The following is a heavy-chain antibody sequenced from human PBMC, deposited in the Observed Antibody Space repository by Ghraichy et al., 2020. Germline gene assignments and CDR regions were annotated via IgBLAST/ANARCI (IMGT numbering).Heavy chain of an antibody. CDR3: ARDNDEYVWGTYRYFDF. CDR1: GGSFSGYY. Sequence: SETLSLTCAVYGGSFSGYYWSWIRQPPGKGLEWIGEINHSGSTNYNPSLKSRVTISVDTSKNQFSLKLSSVTAADTAVYYCARDNDEYVWGTYRYFDFWGQGTLVTVSS. CDR2: INHSGST. J-gene: IGHJ4*02. V-gene: IGHV4-34*01. D-gene: IGHD3-16*02.